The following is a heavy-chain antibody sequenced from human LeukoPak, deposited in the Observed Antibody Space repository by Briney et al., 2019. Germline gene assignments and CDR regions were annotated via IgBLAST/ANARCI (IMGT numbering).Heavy chain of an antibody. CDR3: ARTRIAAAGQDY. CDR1: GFTVSSNP. J-gene: IGHJ4*02. V-gene: IGHV3-66*01. D-gene: IGHD6-13*01. Sequence: GGSLRLSCAASGFTVSSNPMSWVRQAPGKGLEWVSVIYSGGSTYYADSVKGRFTISRDNSKNTLYLQMNSLRVEDTAVYYCARTRIAAAGQDYWGQGTLVTVSS. CDR2: IYSGGST.